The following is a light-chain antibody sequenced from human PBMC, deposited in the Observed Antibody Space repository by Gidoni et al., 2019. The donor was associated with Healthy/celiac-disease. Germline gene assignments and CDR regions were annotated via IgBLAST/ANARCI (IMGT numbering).Light chain of an antibody. CDR3: QQSYSTPLT. Sequence: DIQMTKYPSSLSASVGDRVTITCRASQSISSYLNWYQQKPGKAPKLLIYAASSLQSGVPSRFSGSGSGTDFTRTISSLQPEDFATYYCQQSYSTPLTFGGGTKVEIK. V-gene: IGKV1-39*01. J-gene: IGKJ4*01. CDR2: AAS. CDR1: QSISSY.